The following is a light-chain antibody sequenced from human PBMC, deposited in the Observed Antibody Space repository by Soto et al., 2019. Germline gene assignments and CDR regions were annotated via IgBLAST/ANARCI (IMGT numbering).Light chain of an antibody. Sequence: QAVVTQPPSASGTPGQRGTIACSGSSSNIGGNTVNWYKQLPGTAPKLLMYSNNQRPSGVPDRFSGSKSGTSASLAISGLQSEDEADYYCAAWDDSLNCYVVFGGGTKLTVL. CDR2: SNN. CDR1: SSNIGGNT. J-gene: IGLJ2*01. V-gene: IGLV1-44*01. CDR3: AAWDDSLNCYVV.